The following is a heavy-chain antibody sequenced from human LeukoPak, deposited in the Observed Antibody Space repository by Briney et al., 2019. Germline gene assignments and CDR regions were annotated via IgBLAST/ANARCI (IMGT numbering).Heavy chain of an antibody. D-gene: IGHD6-13*01. CDR1: GLTFSSYA. CDR2: IIGSGGIT. Sequence: GGSLRLSCAASGLTFSSYAMSWVRQAPGKGLEWVSAIIGSGGITFYADSVKGRFTLSRDYSKNTLYLQMNSLRAEDTAVYYCAKEVAAVGIGAFDIWGQGTMVTVSS. CDR3: AKEVAAVGIGAFDI. V-gene: IGHV3-23*01. J-gene: IGHJ3*02.